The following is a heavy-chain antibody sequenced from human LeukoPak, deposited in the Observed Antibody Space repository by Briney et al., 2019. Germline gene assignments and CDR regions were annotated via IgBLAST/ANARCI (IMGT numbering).Heavy chain of an antibody. CDR1: VYTFTSYG. CDR2: ISGYNGKT. CDR3: ARDIGVSQFGY. Sequence: ASVKVSCKAAVYTFTSYGISWVRQAPGQGLEWMGWISGYNGKTEYAQKVQGRLNMTTDTYPSTAYMELRSLTSDDTAVYYCARDIGVSQFGYWGQGTLVTVSS. D-gene: IGHD3-10*01. J-gene: IGHJ4*02. V-gene: IGHV1-18*01.